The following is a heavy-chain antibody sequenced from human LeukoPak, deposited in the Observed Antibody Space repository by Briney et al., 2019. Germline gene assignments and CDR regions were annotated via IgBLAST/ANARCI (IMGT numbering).Heavy chain of an antibody. Sequence: AESLRLSCAAYGFTFSSFAMQWLRQAPGKGLEWVADISYDERNKYYADSVKGRFTISRENSKNTLYLQMNSLRAEDTAVYYCAKDARYCSGGSCYSTTTFDHWGQGTLVTVSS. CDR2: ISYDERNK. CDR1: GFTFSSFA. V-gene: IGHV3-30*04. D-gene: IGHD2-15*01. CDR3: AKDARYCSGGSCYSTTTFDH. J-gene: IGHJ4*02.